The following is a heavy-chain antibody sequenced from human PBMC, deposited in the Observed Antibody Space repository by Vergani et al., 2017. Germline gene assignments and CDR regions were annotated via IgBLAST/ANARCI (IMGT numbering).Heavy chain of an antibody. CDR3: AKANPRNSGYDYLYYYHAMDV. V-gene: IGHV3-23*01. J-gene: IGHJ6*02. D-gene: IGHD5-12*01. CDR2: ISGSGGST. CDR1: GFTFNHYA. Sequence: EVQLLESGGDLVQPGGSLRLSCAASGFTFNHYAMNWVRKAPGKGLEWVSGISGSGGSTYYAGSVKGRFTISRDSSKNTRYLQMNSRSAGDTAVYYCAKANPRNSGYDYLYYYHAMDVWGQGTTVTVSS.